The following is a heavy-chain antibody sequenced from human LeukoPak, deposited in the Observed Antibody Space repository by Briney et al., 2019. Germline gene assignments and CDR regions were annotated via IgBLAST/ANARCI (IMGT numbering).Heavy chain of an antibody. CDR2: ISYDGSNK. CDR1: GFTFSSYA. J-gene: IGHJ5*02. D-gene: IGHD2-15*01. CDR3: ARGRYCSGGSCYAQDP. Sequence: GGSLRLSCAASGFTFSSYAMHWVRQAPGKGLEWVAVISYDGSNKYYADSVKGRFTISRDNSKNTLYLQMNSLRAEDTAVYYCARGRYCSGGSCYAQDPWGQGTLVTVSS. V-gene: IGHV3-30-3*01.